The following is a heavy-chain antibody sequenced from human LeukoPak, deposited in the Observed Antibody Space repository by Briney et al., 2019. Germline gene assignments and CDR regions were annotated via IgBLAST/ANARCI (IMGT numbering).Heavy chain of an antibody. CDR2: IDYDGGSG. Sequence: GGSLRLSCTVSGFTLSSYEMSWIRQAPGKGLEWVSSIDYDGGSGHYADSVKGRFTISRDNSKNTLYLQMNSLRAEDTAVYYCAKDLAINFDYWGQGTLVTVSS. J-gene: IGHJ4*02. V-gene: IGHV3-NL1*01. CDR1: GFTLSSYE. CDR3: AKDLAINFDY.